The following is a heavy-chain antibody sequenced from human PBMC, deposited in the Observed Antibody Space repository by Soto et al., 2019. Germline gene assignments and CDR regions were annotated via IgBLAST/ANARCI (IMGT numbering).Heavy chain of an antibody. CDR1: GDSLKNHY. CDR2: IYDSGST. J-gene: IGHJ4*02. V-gene: IGHV4-59*11. D-gene: IGHD5-18*01. CDR3: ARSSMVTVDYFEF. Sequence: SETLSLTCSVSGDSLKNHYWAWIRHSPGKGLEWIGNIYDSGSTNYSPALKSRVSMSVDTSKNLFSLKMNSVTAADTAVYYCARSSMVTVDYFEFWGQGTVVT.